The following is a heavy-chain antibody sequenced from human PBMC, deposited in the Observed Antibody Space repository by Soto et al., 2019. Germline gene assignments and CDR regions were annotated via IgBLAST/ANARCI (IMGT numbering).Heavy chain of an antibody. CDR2: FYWDDDK. Sequence: SGHTLVTPTTTLTLTCTFSGFSLTTSGLGVGWIRHPPGNALDWLALFYWDDDKRYSPSLKSRLTITKDTSKNQVVLTMTNMDPVDTATFYCVQRHIETRVSADYYYYGMDVWGQGSTVTVSS. D-gene: IGHD4-4*01. CDR1: GFSLTTSGLG. J-gene: IGHJ6*02. CDR3: VQRHIETRVSADYYYYGMDV. V-gene: IGHV2-5*02.